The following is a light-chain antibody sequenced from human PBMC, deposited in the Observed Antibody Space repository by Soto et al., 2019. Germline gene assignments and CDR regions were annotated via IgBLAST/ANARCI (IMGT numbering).Light chain of an antibody. CDR3: QQINSYPRT. CDR1: QGISSY. V-gene: IGKV1-9*01. Sequence: IQLTQSPSSLSASVGDRVTITCRASQGISSYLAWYQQKPGKAPKLLIYAASTLQSGVPSRFSGSGSGTDFALAISSLQPEDVATYYCQQINSYPRTFGPGTKVDFK. J-gene: IGKJ3*01. CDR2: AAS.